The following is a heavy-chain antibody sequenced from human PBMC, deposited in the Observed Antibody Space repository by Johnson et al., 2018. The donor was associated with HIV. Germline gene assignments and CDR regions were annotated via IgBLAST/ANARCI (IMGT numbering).Heavy chain of an antibody. V-gene: IGHV3-30*04. J-gene: IGHJ3*02. CDR3: ARARWYLGGGSCCAFDI. CDR1: GFTFNSYA. Sequence: QVQLVESGGGVVQPSRSLRLSCAASGFTFNSYAMHWVRQAPGKGLEWVTLISYDGSNTYYADSVKGRFTISRDDAKNSLYLRMNSLRAEDTAVYYCARARWYLGGGSCCAFDIWGQGTMVTVSS. CDR2: ISYDGSNT. D-gene: IGHD2-15*01.